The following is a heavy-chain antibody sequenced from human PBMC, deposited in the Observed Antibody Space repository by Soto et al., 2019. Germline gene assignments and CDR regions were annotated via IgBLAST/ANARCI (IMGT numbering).Heavy chain of an antibody. D-gene: IGHD1-1*01. V-gene: IGHV5-51*01. CDR2: IYPGDSDT. Sequence: GESLKISCKVSPYSFTSYWIGWVRQMPGKGLEWMGIIYPGDSDTRYGPSFQGQVTISVDKSISSAYLQWSSLKASDTAIYYCARKTGAQGPMDYWGQGTLVTVSS. J-gene: IGHJ4*02. CDR1: PYSFTSYW. CDR3: ARKTGAQGPMDY.